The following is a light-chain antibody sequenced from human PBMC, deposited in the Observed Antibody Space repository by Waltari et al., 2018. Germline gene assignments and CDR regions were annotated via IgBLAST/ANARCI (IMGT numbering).Light chain of an antibody. Sequence: DIQLTQSPSSLSASVGDRVTIPCRASQTVINYLHWYQHKPGKAPKILIYVASTLQSGVPSRFSGSGHGTDFTLTISSLQPEDFATYYCQQTYTSPHTFGQGTKVDIK. CDR1: QTVINY. CDR3: QQTYTSPHT. J-gene: IGKJ2*01. CDR2: VAS. V-gene: IGKV1-39*01.